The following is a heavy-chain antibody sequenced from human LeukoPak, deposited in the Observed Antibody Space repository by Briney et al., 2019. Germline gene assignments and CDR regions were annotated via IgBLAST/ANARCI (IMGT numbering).Heavy chain of an antibody. CDR1: GYTFTGYY. CDR3: ATIDGHYDSSGY. D-gene: IGHD3-22*01. Sequence: ASVKVSCKASGYTFTGYYMHWVRQAPGQGLEWMGWINPNSGGTNNAQKFQGRVTMTRDTSISTAYTEISRRRADETTAYYCATIDGHYDSSGYWGQGTLVSVCS. CDR2: INPNSGGT. V-gene: IGHV1-2*02. J-gene: IGHJ4*02.